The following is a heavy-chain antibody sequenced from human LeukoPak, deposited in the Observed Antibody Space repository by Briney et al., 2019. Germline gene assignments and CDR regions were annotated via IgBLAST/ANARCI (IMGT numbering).Heavy chain of an antibody. J-gene: IGHJ4*02. CDR3: ARDSLVEMATITDY. Sequence: SGTLSLTCTVSGGSISSGSYYWSWIRQPAGKGLEWIGRIYTSGSTNYNPSLKSRVTISVDTSKNQFSLKLSSVTAADTAVYYCARDSLVEMATITDYWGQGTLVTVSS. D-gene: IGHD5-24*01. CDR2: IYTSGST. V-gene: IGHV4-61*02. CDR1: GGSISSGSYY.